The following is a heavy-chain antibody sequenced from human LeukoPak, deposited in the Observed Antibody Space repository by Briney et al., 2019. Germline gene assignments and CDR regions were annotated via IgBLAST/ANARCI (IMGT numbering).Heavy chain of an antibody. CDR3: VPDCSSTACLFDY. D-gene: IGHD2-2*01. CDR2: INPNSGGT. Sequence: ASVMVSCKASGYTFTDYWIHWVRQAPGQGLDWTGRINPNSGGTNYAQKLQGRVTMTRDTSISTAYMELSRLTSDDTAVFYCVPDCSSTACLFDYWGQGTLVTVSS. J-gene: IGHJ4*02. CDR1: GYTFTDYW. V-gene: IGHV1-2*06.